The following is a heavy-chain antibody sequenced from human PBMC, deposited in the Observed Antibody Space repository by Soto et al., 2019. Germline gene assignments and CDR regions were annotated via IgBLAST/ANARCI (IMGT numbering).Heavy chain of an antibody. CDR2: ISSSGSTI. CDR1: GFTFSDYY. CDR3: ARVNNYGPGYYYYGMDV. V-gene: IGHV3-11*01. D-gene: IGHD4-17*01. Sequence: GGSLRLSCAASGFTFSDYYMSWIRQAPGKGLEWVSYISSSGSTIYYADSVKGRFTISRDNAKNSLYLQMNSLRAEDTAVYYCARVNNYGPGYYYYGMDVWGQGTTVTVSS. J-gene: IGHJ6*02.